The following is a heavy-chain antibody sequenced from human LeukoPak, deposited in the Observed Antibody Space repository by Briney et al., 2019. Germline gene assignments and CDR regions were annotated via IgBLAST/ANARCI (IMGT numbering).Heavy chain of an antibody. J-gene: IGHJ4*02. D-gene: IGHD1-26*01. V-gene: IGHV3-30*18. CDR2: ISYDGSDK. Sequence: GGSLRLSCAASGFTFRSYGMHWVRQAPGKGLEWVALISYDGSDKYYADSVKGRFTISRDNSKNTVYLQMNSLRTEDTAVYYCAKDRRWDIFNPLDYWGQGTLVTVS. CDR3: AKDRRWDIFNPLDY. CDR1: GFTFRSYG.